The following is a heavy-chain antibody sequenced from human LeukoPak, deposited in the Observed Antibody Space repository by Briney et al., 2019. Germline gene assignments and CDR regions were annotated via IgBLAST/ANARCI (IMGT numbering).Heavy chain of an antibody. V-gene: IGHV3-7*01. D-gene: IGHD6-13*01. Sequence: GGSLRLSCAASGLTFTDFWMNWVRLAPGRGLEWLANINPDGNEKYYVDSVKGRFAMSRDNAKNEVYLEMNSLRAEDTGVYYCSGRDSSRSPRAYWGQGTLVSVSP. CDR2: INPDGNEK. J-gene: IGHJ4*02. CDR1: GLTFTDFW. CDR3: SGRDSSRSPRAY.